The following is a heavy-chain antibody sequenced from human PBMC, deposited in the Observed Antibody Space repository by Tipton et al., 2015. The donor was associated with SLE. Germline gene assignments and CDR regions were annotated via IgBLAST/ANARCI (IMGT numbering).Heavy chain of an antibody. CDR3: ARGSLRLGELSLAY. Sequence: TLSLTCTVSGGSISSSSYYWGWIRQPPGKGLEWIGSIYYSGSTYYNPSLKSRVTISVDTSKNQFSLKLSSVTAADTAVYYCARGSLRLGELSLAYWGQGTLVTVSS. CDR2: IYYSGST. CDR1: GGSISSSSYY. V-gene: IGHV4-39*07. J-gene: IGHJ4*02. D-gene: IGHD3-16*02.